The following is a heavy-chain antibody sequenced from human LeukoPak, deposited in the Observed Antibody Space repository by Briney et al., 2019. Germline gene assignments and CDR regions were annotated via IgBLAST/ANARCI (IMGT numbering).Heavy chain of an antibody. D-gene: IGHD3-10*01. Sequence: PSETLSLTCAVSGASISGSNYYWGWIRQPPGKGLEWIGNIYSSGSTYYNASLQSRVTISIDTSKNQFSLNLFSVTAADTAMYYCTRANGYGLIDYWGQGTLVTVSS. J-gene: IGHJ4*02. CDR2: IYSSGST. CDR1: GASISGSNYY. CDR3: TRANGYGLIDY. V-gene: IGHV4-39*07.